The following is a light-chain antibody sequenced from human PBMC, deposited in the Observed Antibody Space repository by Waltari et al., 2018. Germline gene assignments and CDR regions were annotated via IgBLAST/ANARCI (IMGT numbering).Light chain of an antibody. Sequence: QSVLTQPPSVSGAPGQRVTISCTGSGSNIGAGHDFHWYQQLPRAAPKLLIYGSTSRPLGVPDRFFGSTSGTSASLAITGLQAEDEADYYCQSYDTSLSVVFGGGTKLTVL. CDR3: QSYDTSLSVV. CDR1: GSNIGAGHD. CDR2: GST. V-gene: IGLV1-40*01. J-gene: IGLJ3*02.